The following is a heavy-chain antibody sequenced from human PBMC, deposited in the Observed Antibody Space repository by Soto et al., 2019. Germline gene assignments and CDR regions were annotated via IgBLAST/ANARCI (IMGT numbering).Heavy chain of an antibody. CDR3: ARDKGTYCSGGSCYSEKSYWYFDL. Sequence: QVQLVQSGAEVKKPGSSVKVSCEASGGTFSSYAISWVRQAPGQGLEWMGGIIPIFGTANYAQKFQGRVTITADESTSTAYMELSSLRSEDTAVYYCARDKGTYCSGGSCYSEKSYWYFDLWGRGTLVTVSS. D-gene: IGHD2-15*01. V-gene: IGHV1-69*01. J-gene: IGHJ2*01. CDR2: IIPIFGTA. CDR1: GGTFSSYA.